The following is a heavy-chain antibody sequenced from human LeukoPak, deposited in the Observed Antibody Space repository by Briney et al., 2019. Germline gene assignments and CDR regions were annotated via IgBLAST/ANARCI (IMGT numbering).Heavy chain of an antibody. CDR3: ARHEYGGSYYGLSWFDP. Sequence: PSETLSLTRTVSGGSISSSSYYWGWIRQPPGKGLEWIGSIYYSGSTYYNPSLKSRVTISVDTSKNQLSLKLSSLTAADTAVYYCARHEYGGSYYGLSWFDPWGQGTLVTVSS. CDR2: IYYSGST. D-gene: IGHD1-26*01. J-gene: IGHJ5*02. V-gene: IGHV4-39*01. CDR1: GGSISSSSYY.